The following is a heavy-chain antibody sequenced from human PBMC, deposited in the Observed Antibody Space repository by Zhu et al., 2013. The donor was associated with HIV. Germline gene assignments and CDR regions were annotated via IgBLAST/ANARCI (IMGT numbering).Heavy chain of an antibody. CDR2: IIPIFGTA. Sequence: QVQLVQSGAEVKKPGSSVKVSCKASGGTFSSYAISWVRQAPGQGLEWMGGIIPIFGTANYAQKFQGRVTITADESTSTAYMELSSLRSEDTAVYYCARDRGSRAASYSSSWGNTVWFDPWGQGTLVTVSS. CDR3: ARDRGSRAASYSSSWGNTVWFDP. CDR1: GGTFSSYA. D-gene: IGHD6-13*01. V-gene: IGHV1-69*01. J-gene: IGHJ5*02.